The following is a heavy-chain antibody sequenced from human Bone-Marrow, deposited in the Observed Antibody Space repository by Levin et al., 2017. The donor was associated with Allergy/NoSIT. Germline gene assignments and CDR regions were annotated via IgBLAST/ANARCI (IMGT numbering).Heavy chain of an antibody. CDR1: GGSISSSSYY. D-gene: IGHD3-10*01. V-gene: IGHV4-39*07. CDR2: IYYSGST. J-gene: IGHJ5*02. CDR3: ARGGFYGSGSYYNVNWFDP. Sequence: SSETLSLTCTVSGGSISSSSYYWGWIRQPPGKGLEWIGSIYYSGSTYYNPSLKSRVTISVDTSKNQFSLKLSSVTAADTAVYYCARGGFYGSGSYYNVNWFDPWGQGTLVTVSS.